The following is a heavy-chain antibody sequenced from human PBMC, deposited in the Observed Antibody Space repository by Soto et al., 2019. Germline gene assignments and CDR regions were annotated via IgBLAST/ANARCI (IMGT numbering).Heavy chain of an antibody. CDR3: ARDWGHDYGLLGAFDI. V-gene: IGHV4-31*01. CDR2: IYYSGST. CDR1: GGSISSGGYY. Sequence: SETLSLTCTVSGGSISSGGYYWSWIRQHPGKGLEWIGYIYYSGSTYYNPSLKSQVTISVDTSKNQFSLKLSSVTAADTAVYYCARDWGHDYGLLGAFDIWGQGTMVTVSS. J-gene: IGHJ3*02. D-gene: IGHD4-17*01.